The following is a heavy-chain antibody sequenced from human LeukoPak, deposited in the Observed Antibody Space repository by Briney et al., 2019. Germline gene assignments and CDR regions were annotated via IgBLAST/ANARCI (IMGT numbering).Heavy chain of an antibody. V-gene: IGHV3-30*18. Sequence: PGGSLRLSCAASGFTFSSYGMHWVRQAPGKGLEWVAVISYDGSNKYYADSVKGRFTISRDNSKNTLYLQMNSLRAEDTAVYYCAKRCGGYSSGRTIDYWGQGTLVTVSS. CDR1: GFTFSSYG. CDR3: AKRCGGYSSGRTIDY. D-gene: IGHD6-19*01. CDR2: ISYDGSNK. J-gene: IGHJ4*02.